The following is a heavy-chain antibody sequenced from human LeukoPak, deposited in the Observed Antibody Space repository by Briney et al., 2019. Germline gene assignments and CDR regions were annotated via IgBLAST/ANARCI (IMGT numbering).Heavy chain of an antibody. D-gene: IGHD3-10*01. CDR1: GFTFSGYA. Sequence: GGSLRLSCAASGFTFSGYAMNWVRQAPGKGLEWVSHIYSSDTTYADSVKGRFTISRDNAKNSLYLQMNSLRDEDTAVYYCARDLHYAFDIWGQGTLVTASS. J-gene: IGHJ3*02. CDR2: IYSSDTT. V-gene: IGHV3-48*02. CDR3: ARDLHYAFDI.